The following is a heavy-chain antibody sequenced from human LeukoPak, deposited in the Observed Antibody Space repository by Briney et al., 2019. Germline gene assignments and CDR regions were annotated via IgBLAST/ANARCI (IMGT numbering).Heavy chain of an antibody. D-gene: IGHD2-2*03. V-gene: IGHV4-59*01. CDR1: GGSISSYY. Sequence: SETLSLTCTVSGGSISSYYWSWIRQPPGKGLEWIGYIYYSGSTNYNPSLKSRVTISVDTPKNQFSLKLSSVTAADTAVYYCARDLDMDWFDPWGQGTLVTVSS. J-gene: IGHJ5*02. CDR2: IYYSGST. CDR3: ARDLDMDWFDP.